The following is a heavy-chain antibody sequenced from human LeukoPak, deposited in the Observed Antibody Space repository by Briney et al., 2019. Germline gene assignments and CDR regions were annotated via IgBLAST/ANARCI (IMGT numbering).Heavy chain of an antibody. CDR3: ASYCDITGADDAFDI. Sequence: ASVKVSCKASGYTFTGYYMHWVRQAPGQGLEWMGWINPNSGGTNYAQKFQGRVTMTRDTSISTAYMELSRLRSDDTAVYYCASYCDITGADDAFDIWGQGTMVTVSS. CDR2: INPNSGGT. D-gene: IGHD3-22*01. V-gene: IGHV1-2*02. CDR1: GYTFTGYY. J-gene: IGHJ3*02.